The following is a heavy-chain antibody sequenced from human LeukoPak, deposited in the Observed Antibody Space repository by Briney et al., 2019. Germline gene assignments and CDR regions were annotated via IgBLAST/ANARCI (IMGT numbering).Heavy chain of an antibody. CDR1: GFTLRSYD. J-gene: IGHJ4*02. CDR3: AKEYSGYDFDY. Sequence: PGGSLRLSCAASGFTLRSYDMSWVHQAPGKGLEWVAATSGSGVNSYYADSVRGRFTISRDNSQNTLYLQMDSLRAEDTALYYCAKEYSGYDFDYWGQGTLVTVSP. V-gene: IGHV3-23*01. D-gene: IGHD5-12*01. CDR2: TSGSGVNS.